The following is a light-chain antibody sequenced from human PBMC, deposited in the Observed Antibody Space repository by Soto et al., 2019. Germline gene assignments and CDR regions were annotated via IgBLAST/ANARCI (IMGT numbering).Light chain of an antibody. CDR3: QQYGSSPMYT. CDR2: GAS. V-gene: IGKV3-20*01. J-gene: IGKJ2*01. Sequence: EIVLTQSPGTVSLSPGERATLSCRASQSISNNYLAWYQQKPGQAPRLLIYGASSRATGIPDRFSGSGSGTDFTLTITRLEPEDFAVYYCQQYGSSPMYTFGQGTKVDIK. CDR1: QSISNNY.